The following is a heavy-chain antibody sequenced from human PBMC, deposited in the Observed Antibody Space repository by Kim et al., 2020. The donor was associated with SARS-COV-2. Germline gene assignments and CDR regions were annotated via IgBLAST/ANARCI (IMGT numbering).Heavy chain of an antibody. Sequence: GGSLRLSCFASGFSISNYAMYWVRQTPGRGLEWVALISTDGSETFYADSVKGRFFISRDSSKSALDLQMNSLRLEDTAVYYCAKAGKNDLYYQSPFESWGQGTLVTVSS. J-gene: IGHJ4*02. D-gene: IGHD3-22*01. CDR3: AKAGKNDLYYQSPFES. CDR2: ISTDGSET. V-gene: IGHV3-30-3*01. CDR1: GFSISNYA.